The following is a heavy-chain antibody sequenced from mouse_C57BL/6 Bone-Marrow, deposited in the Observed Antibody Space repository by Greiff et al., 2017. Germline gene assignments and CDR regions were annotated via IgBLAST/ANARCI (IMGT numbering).Heavy chain of an antibody. J-gene: IGHJ3*01. CDR2: IDPSDSYT. CDR3: ARALYSNYVGFAY. V-gene: IGHV1-50*01. CDR1: GYTFTSYW. D-gene: IGHD2-5*01. Sequence: VQLQQPGAELVKPGASVKLSCKASGYTFTSYWMQWVKQRPGQGLEWIGEIDPSDSYTNYNQKFKGKATLTVDTSSSTAYMQLSSLTSEDSAVYYCARALYSNYVGFAYWGQGTLVTVSA.